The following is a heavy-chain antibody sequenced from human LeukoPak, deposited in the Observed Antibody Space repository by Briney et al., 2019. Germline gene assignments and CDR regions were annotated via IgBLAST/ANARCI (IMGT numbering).Heavy chain of an antibody. D-gene: IGHD3-22*01. Sequence: GGSLRLSCAASGFTFSSYSMNWVRRAPGKGLEWVSSISSSSSYIYYADSVKGRFTISRDNAKNSLYLQMNSLRAEDTAVYYCAKRDSSGYSNWFDPWGQGTLVTVSS. CDR1: GFTFSSYS. V-gene: IGHV3-21*04. J-gene: IGHJ5*02. CDR3: AKRDSSGYSNWFDP. CDR2: ISSSSSYI.